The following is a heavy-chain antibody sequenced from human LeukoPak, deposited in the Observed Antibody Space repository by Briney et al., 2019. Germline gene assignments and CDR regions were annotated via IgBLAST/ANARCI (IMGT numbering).Heavy chain of an antibody. CDR1: GFTFSSYG. D-gene: IGHD5-18*01. CDR2: IRYDGSNK. Sequence: GGSLRLSCAASGFTFSSYGMHWVRQAPGKGLEWVAFIRYDGSNKYYADSVKGRFTISRDNSKNTLYLQMNSLRAEDTAVYYCAKDEGRYSYGIGVDYWGQGTLVTVSS. CDR3: AKDEGRYSYGIGVDY. V-gene: IGHV3-30*02. J-gene: IGHJ4*02.